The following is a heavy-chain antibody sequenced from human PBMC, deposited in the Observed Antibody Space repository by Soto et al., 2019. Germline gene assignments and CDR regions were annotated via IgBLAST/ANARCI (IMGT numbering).Heavy chain of an antibody. D-gene: IGHD6-6*01. CDR1: GGSISSSSYY. V-gene: IGHV4-39*01. CDR3: ARHLGHSSSFMNWFDP. J-gene: IGHJ5*02. Sequence: PSETLSLTCTVSGGSISSSSYYWGWIRQPPGKGLEWIGSIYYSGSTYYNPSLKSRVTISVDTSKNQFSLKLSSVTAADTAVYYCARHLGHSSSFMNWFDPWGQGTLVTVS. CDR2: IYYSGST.